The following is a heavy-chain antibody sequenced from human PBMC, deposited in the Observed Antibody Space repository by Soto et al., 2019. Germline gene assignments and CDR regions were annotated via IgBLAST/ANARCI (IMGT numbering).Heavy chain of an antibody. CDR1: GFTFSSYS. CDR2: ISSSSSYI. J-gene: IGHJ4*02. Sequence: EVQLVESGGGLVKPGGSLRLSCAASGFTFSSYSMNWVRQAPGKGLEWVSSISSSSSYIYYADSVKGRFTISRDNAKNSLYLQTNSLRAEDTGVYYCAREGYNWNYKGDYWGQGTLVTVSS. CDR3: AREGYNWNYKGDY. V-gene: IGHV3-21*01. D-gene: IGHD1-7*01.